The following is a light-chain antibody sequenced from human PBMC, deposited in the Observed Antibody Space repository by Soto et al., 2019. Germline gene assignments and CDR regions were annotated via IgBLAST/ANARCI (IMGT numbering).Light chain of an antibody. CDR3: HQRSNWPPGFT. CDR1: QISSSY. V-gene: IGKV3-11*01. J-gene: IGKJ3*01. Sequence: EIVLTQSPATLSLSPGERATLSCRASQISSSYLAWYQQKPGQAPRLLIYDTSNRATGAPARFSGSGSGTDFTLTISSLEPEDFAVYYCHQRSNWPPGFTFGPGTKVDIK. CDR2: DTS.